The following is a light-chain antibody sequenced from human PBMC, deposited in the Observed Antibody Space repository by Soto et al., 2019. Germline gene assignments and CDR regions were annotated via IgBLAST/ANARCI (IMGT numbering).Light chain of an antibody. CDR2: GAS. Sequence: DIVLTQSPATLSLSPGERATLSCRASQSVGNYLAWFQHKPGQAPRLLIYGASYRATDIPGRFSGRGSGTDFTLTISSLESGDSAVYYCQQRDKWPRTFGQGTKLEIK. V-gene: IGKV3-11*01. CDR3: QQRDKWPRT. J-gene: IGKJ2*01. CDR1: QSVGNY.